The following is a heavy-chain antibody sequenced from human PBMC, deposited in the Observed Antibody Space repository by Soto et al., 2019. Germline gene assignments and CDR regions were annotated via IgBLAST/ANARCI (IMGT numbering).Heavy chain of an antibody. CDR1: GFSFSSYG. V-gene: IGHV3-30*03. J-gene: IGHJ4*02. D-gene: IGHD6-13*01. CDR2: ISYDGTDE. CDR3: ARGERGSWRSFDY. Sequence: GGSLRLSCAASGFSFSSYGMHWVRQAPGKGLEWVAMISYDGTDEYYADSVKGRFTISRDNSKNAVYLQMNSLRAEDTAVYYCARGERGSWRSFDYWGQGTLVTVSS.